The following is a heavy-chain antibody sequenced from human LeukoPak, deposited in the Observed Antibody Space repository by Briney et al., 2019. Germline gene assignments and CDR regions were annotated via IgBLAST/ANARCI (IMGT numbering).Heavy chain of an antibody. CDR2: IIAYNGNT. D-gene: IGHD6-19*01. V-gene: IGHV1-18*01. Sequence: ASVKVSCKASGGTFSSYAISWVRQAPGQGLEWMGRIIAYNGNTNYAQKLQGRVTMTTDTSTSTAYMELRSLRSDDTAVYYCARSPGIAVAGDPWGQGTLVTVSS. J-gene: IGHJ5*02. CDR3: ARSPGIAVAGDP. CDR1: GGTFSSYA.